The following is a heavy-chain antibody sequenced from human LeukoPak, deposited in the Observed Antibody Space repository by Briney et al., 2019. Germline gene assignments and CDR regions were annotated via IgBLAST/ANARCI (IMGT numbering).Heavy chain of an antibody. J-gene: IGHJ4*02. D-gene: IGHD3-22*01. Sequence: ASVKVSCKTSGYSFILYGISWVRQAPGQGPEWMGWISTSTGDTKYTQKFQGRVTLTTDTSTSTAYMELSSLRSDDTAVYYCARYDNYGIFVNVDYWGQGTLVTVSS. CDR2: ISTSTGDT. CDR3: ARYDNYGIFVNVDY. V-gene: IGHV1-18*01. CDR1: GYSFILYG.